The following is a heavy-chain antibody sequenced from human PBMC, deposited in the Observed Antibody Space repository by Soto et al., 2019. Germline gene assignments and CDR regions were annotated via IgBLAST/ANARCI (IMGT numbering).Heavy chain of an antibody. J-gene: IGHJ6*02. D-gene: IGHD3-3*01. CDR2: ISYNGGST. V-gene: IGHV3-64D*06. CDR1: GFTFSSCA. Sequence: TGGSLRLSCSASGFTFSSCALHWVRQAPGRGLEYVLAISYNGGSTYYADSVQDRFTVSRDNSKNTLYLQLSSLRVDDTAVYFCVKSSRRDITASRGMDVWGQGTTVTVSS. CDR3: VKSSRRDITASRGMDV.